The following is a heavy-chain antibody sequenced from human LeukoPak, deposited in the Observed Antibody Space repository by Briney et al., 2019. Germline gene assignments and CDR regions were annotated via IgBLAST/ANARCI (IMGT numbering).Heavy chain of an antibody. V-gene: IGHV4-59*01. J-gene: IGHJ4*02. D-gene: IGHD3-10*01. CDR3: ARVARVWFGEGQLDH. CDR2: ISNSGTT. Sequence: PGGSLRLSCAASGFTFSSYEMNWVRQAPGKGLEWIGYISNSGTTNYNPALKSRVTISRDTSKDQFSLKLSSVTAADTAVYYCARVARVWFGEGQLDHWGQGTLVTVSS. CDR1: GFTFSSYE.